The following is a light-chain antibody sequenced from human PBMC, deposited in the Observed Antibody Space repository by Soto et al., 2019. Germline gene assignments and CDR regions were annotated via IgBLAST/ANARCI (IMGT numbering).Light chain of an antibody. J-gene: IGKJ2*03. CDR3: QQTYSTRNC. Sequence: DIQVTQSPSSLSASVGDRVTITCRACQNIRTYLNWYQQRPGKPPKLLIHTASTLQSGVPSRFSGCGSVTDFTRTISSLQPEDFATYYCQQTYSTRNCFGQGTKLEIK. CDR1: QNIRTY. CDR2: TAS. V-gene: IGKV1-39*01.